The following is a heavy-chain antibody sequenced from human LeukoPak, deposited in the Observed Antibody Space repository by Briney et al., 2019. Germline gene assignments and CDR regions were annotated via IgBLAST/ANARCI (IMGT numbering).Heavy chain of an antibody. V-gene: IGHV4-31*03. CDR2: IYYSGST. D-gene: IGHD6-19*01. CDR1: SGSISSGGYY. CDR3: ARNGQQWLVPFDY. Sequence: PSQTLSLTCTVSSGSISSGGYYWSWIRQHPGKGLEWIGYIYYSGSTYYNPSLKSRVTISVDTSKNQFSLKLSSVTAADTAVYYCARNGQQWLVPFDYWGQGTLVTVSS. J-gene: IGHJ4*02.